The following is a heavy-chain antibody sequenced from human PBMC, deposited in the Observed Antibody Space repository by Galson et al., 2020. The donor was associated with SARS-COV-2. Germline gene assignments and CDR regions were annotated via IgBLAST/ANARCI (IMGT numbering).Heavy chain of an antibody. CDR2: IYHSGST. Sequence: SETLSLTCAVSGGSISSSTWWSWVRQPPGKGLEWIGEIYHSGSTNYNPSLKSRVTISVDKSKNQFSLKLSSVTAADTAVYYCARRLLVDPYYYYMDVWGKGTTVTVSS. D-gene: IGHD6-6*01. CDR1: GGSISSSTW. J-gene: IGHJ6*03. CDR3: ARRLLVDPYYYYMDV. V-gene: IGHV4-4*02.